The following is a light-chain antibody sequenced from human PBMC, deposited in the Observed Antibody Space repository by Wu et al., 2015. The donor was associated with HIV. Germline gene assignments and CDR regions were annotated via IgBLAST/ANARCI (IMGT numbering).Light chain of an antibody. Sequence: EIVLTQSPATLSLSPGERATLSCRASQSVSSYLAWYQQKPGQAPRLLIYDASNRATGIPARFSGSGSGTDFTLTISSLEPEDFAVYYCQQRSNWPRRSRFGGGPGGDQT. J-gene: IGKJ4*01. V-gene: IGKV3-11*01. CDR1: QSVSSY. CDR2: DAS. CDR3: QQRSNWPRRSR.